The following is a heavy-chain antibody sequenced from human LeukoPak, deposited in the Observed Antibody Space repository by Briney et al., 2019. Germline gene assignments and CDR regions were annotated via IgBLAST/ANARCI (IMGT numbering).Heavy chain of an antibody. CDR1: GFTVSSNY. V-gene: IGHV3-66*01. Sequence: GSLRLSCAASGFTVSSNYMSWVRQAPGKGLEWVSVIYSGGSTYYADSVKGRFTISRDNSKNTLYLQMNSLRAEDTAVYYCASPLSGGLYYYYGMDVWGQGTTVTVSS. CDR2: IYSGGST. D-gene: IGHD6-25*01. CDR3: ASPLSGGLYYYYGMDV. J-gene: IGHJ6*02.